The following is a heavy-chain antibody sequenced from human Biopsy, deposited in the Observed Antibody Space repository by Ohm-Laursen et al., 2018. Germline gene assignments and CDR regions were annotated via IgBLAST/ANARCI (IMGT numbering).Heavy chain of an antibody. Sequence: TLSLTCTVSGGSISSDYWSWIRQTPGKGLEWIGYIYYSGSTNYNPSLKSRVTISVAVDTSKSQFSLRLSSVTAADTAMYYCARGEAGVYDALDTWGQGTTVTVSS. J-gene: IGHJ6*01. CDR1: GGSISSDY. CDR3: ARGEAGVYDALDT. D-gene: IGHD3-22*01. V-gene: IGHV4-59*01. CDR2: IYYSGST.